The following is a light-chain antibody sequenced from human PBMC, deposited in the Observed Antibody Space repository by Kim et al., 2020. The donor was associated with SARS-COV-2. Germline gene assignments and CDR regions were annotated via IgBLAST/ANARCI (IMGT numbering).Light chain of an antibody. CDR1: KIGSKN. J-gene: IGLJ3*02. Sequence: ARGQTARITCGGKKIGSKNVHWYQQKPGQAPVLIIYRDSNRPSGIPERFSGTNSGKTATMTISRAQAGDEADYYCQVWDSSTAWVFGGGTQLTV. V-gene: IGLV3-9*01. CDR2: RDS. CDR3: QVWDSSTAWV.